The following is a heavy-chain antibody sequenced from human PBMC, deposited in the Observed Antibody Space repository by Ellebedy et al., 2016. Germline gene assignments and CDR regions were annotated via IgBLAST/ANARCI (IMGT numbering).Heavy chain of an antibody. CDR2: IDHTGNT. D-gene: IGHD3-16*01. J-gene: IGHJ4*02. Sequence: SETLSLTCAVYGESLSGYYWSWIRQPPGKGLEWIGEIDHTGNTNYNPSLKSRVTISVDTSKNQFSLKLSSVTAADTAVYYWASRLGYWGQGTLVTVSS. CDR3: ASRLGY. CDR1: GESLSGYY. V-gene: IGHV4-34*01.